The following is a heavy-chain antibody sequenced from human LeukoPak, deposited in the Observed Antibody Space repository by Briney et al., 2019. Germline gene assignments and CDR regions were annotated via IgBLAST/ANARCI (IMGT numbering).Heavy chain of an antibody. CDR1: GGSISSYY. D-gene: IGHD3-3*01. CDR2: IYYSGST. CDR3: ARLYYDFWSGYYTGWFDP. J-gene: IGHJ5*02. V-gene: IGHV4-59*01. Sequence: SETLSLTCTVSGGSISSYYWSWLRQPPGKGLEWIGYIYYSGSTNYNPSLKSRVTISVDTSKNQFSLKLSSVTAADTAVYYCARLYYDFWSGYYTGWFDPWGQGTLVTVPS.